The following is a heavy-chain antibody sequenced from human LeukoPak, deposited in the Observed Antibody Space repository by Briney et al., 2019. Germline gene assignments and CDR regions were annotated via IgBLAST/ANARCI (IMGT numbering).Heavy chain of an antibody. CDR1: GFTFSSYG. CDR3: ARSRDSSGWFLDY. Sequence: GGSLRLSCAASGFTFSSYGMHWVRQAPGKGREWVAVIWYDGSNKYYADPVKGRFTISRDNSKNTLYLQMNSLRAEDTAVYYCARSRDSSGWFLDYWGQGTLVTVSS. J-gene: IGHJ4*02. D-gene: IGHD6-19*01. CDR2: IWYDGSNK. V-gene: IGHV3-33*01.